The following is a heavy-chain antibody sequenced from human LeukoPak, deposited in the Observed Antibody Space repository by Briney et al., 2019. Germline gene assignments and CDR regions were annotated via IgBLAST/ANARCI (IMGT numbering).Heavy chain of an antibody. CDR3: ARVDGGGDGQFDY. D-gene: IGHD2-21*02. Sequence: SVKVSCKASGGTFSSYAISWVRQAPGQGLEWMGGIIPIFATANYAQKFQGRVTITADESTSTAYMELSSLRSEDTAVYYCARVDGGGDGQFDYWGQGTLVTVSS. J-gene: IGHJ4*02. V-gene: IGHV1-69*01. CDR2: IIPIFATA. CDR1: GGTFSSYA.